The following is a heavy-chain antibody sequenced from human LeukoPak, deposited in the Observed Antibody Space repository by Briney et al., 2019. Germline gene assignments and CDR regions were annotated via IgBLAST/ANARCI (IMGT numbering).Heavy chain of an antibody. Sequence: GGSLRLSCAASGFTFSSYGMHWVRQAPGKGLEWVAVISYDGSNKYYADSVKGRFTISRDNSKNTLYLQMNSLRAEDTAVYYCAKEGRSKGGGWYFIRSTFMHPFFDYWGQGTLVTVSS. J-gene: IGHJ4*02. CDR1: GFTFSSYG. V-gene: IGHV3-30*18. D-gene: IGHD6-19*01. CDR3: AKEGRSKGGGWYFIRSTFMHPFFDY. CDR2: ISYDGSNK.